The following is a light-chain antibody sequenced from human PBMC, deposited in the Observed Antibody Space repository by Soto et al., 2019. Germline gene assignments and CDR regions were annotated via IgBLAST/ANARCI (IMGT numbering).Light chain of an antibody. V-gene: IGLV2-14*01. CDR2: AVS. Sequence: QSALTQPASVSGSPGQSITISCTGTSSDVGSYDYVSWYQQHPGKAPKLMIYAVSNRPSGVSNRFSASKFGNTASLTISGLQAEDEADYYCSSYTSSSTWVFGGGTKLTVL. J-gene: IGLJ3*02. CDR3: SSYTSSSTWV. CDR1: SSDVGSYDY.